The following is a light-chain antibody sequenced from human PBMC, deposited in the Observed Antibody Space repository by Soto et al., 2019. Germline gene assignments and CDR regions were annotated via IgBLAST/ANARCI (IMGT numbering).Light chain of an antibody. CDR1: SSNIGNNY. CDR2: NNN. V-gene: IGLV1-51*01. Sequence: QSVLTQPPSVSAAPGQKVTISCSGSSSNIGNNYVSWYQQLPGTAPKVLIYNNNKPPSGIPDRFSGFKSGTSATVGIAGLQTGDEADYYFGTWDSTLSGGVFGGGAKQTVL. CDR3: GTWDSTLSGGV. J-gene: IGLJ3*02.